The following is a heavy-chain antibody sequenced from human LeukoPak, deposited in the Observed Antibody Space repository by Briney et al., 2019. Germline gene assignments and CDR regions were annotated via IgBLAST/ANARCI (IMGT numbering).Heavy chain of an antibody. CDR3: AREGGSYDSSGYYSLHYYFDY. V-gene: IGHV4-38-2*02. Sequence: SETLSLTCTVSGYSISSGYYWGWIRQPPGKGLEWIGSIYHSGRTYYNPSLKSRVTISVDTSKNQFSLKMSSVTAADTAVYYCAREGGSYDSSGYYSLHYYFDYWGQGTLVTVSS. D-gene: IGHD3-22*01. CDR1: GYSISSGYY. J-gene: IGHJ4*02. CDR2: IYHSGRT.